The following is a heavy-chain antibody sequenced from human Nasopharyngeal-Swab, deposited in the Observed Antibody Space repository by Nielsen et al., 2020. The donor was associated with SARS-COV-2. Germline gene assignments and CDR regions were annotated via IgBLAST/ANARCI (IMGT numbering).Heavy chain of an antibody. D-gene: IGHD3-3*01. CDR3: ASSAPYYDFWSGYRQPYGMDV. V-gene: IGHV3-33*01. CDR2: IWYDGSNK. J-gene: IGHJ6*02. Sequence: GESLKISCAASGFTFSSYGMHWVRQAPGKGLEWVAVIWYDGSNKYYADSVKGRFTISRDNSKSTLYLQMNSLRAEDTAVYYCASSAPYYDFWSGYRQPYGMDVWGQGTTVTVSS. CDR1: GFTFSSYG.